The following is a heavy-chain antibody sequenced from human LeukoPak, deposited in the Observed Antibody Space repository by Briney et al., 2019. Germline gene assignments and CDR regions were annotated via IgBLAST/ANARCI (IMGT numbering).Heavy chain of an antibody. J-gene: IGHJ6*02. CDR2: ISYGGSNK. Sequence: GGSLRLSCAASGFTFSSYAMHWVRQAPGKGLEWVAVISYGGSNKYYADSVKGRFTISRDNSKNTLYLQMNSLRAEDTAVYYCARDGPGDIVVVPAAHYYYYYGMDVWGQGTTVTVSS. CDR1: GFTFSSYA. CDR3: ARDGPGDIVVVPAAHYYYYYGMDV. V-gene: IGHV3-30*04. D-gene: IGHD2-2*01.